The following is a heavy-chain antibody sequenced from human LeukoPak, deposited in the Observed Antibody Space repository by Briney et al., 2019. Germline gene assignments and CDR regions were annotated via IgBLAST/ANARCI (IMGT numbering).Heavy chain of an antibody. V-gene: IGHV3-48*01. CDR2: ISSSSSTI. D-gene: IGHD3-3*01. CDR1: GFTFSSYS. J-gene: IGHJ4*02. Sequence: TGGSLRLSCAASGFTFSSYSMNWVRQAPGKGLEWVSYISSSSSTIYYADSVKGRFTISRDNAKNSLYLQMDSLRAEDTAVYYCARDYDFWSGYYSPTRGYFGYWGQGTLVTVSS. CDR3: ARDYDFWSGYYSPTRGYFGY.